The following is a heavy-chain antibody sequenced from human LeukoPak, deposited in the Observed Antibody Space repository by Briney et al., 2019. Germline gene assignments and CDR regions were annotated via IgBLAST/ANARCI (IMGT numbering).Heavy chain of an antibody. Sequence: EASVKVSCKASGYTFTGYYMHWVRQAPGQGLEWMGWINPNSGGTNYAQKFQGRVTITRDTSISTAYMELSRLRSDDTAVYYCAKSSYCGGDCYFYYYYYMDVWGKGTTVTVSS. CDR2: INPNSGGT. CDR3: AKSSYCGGDCYFYYYYYMDV. CDR1: GYTFTGYY. D-gene: IGHD2-21*01. J-gene: IGHJ6*03. V-gene: IGHV1-2*02.